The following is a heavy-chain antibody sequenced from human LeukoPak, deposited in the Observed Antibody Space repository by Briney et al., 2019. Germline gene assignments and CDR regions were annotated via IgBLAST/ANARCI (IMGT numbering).Heavy chain of an antibody. V-gene: IGHV3-30*03. Sequence: GRSLRLSCAASGFTFGSYGMHWVRQAPGKGLEWVAVISYDGSNKYYADSVKGRFTISRDNSKNTLYLQMNSLRAEDTAVYYCARVSAPGIAVAGGEYFQHWGQGTLVTVSS. J-gene: IGHJ1*01. D-gene: IGHD6-19*01. CDR3: ARVSAPGIAVAGGEYFQH. CDR1: GFTFGSYG. CDR2: ISYDGSNK.